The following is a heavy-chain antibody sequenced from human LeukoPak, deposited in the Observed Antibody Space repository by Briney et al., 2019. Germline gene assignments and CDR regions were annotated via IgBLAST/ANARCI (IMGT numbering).Heavy chain of an antibody. Sequence: GGSLRLSCAASGFSFSTYTMNWVRQAPGKGLDWVSYISRGSSTIYYADSVKGRFTISRDNANNSLYLQMNSRRDEDTAGYYFARARRYRSSWDPDFWGQGYRAIVSS. D-gene: IGHD6-13*01. CDR1: GFSFSTYT. J-gene: IGHJ4*02. V-gene: IGHV3-48*02. CDR2: ISRGSSTI. CDR3: ARARRYRSSWDPDF.